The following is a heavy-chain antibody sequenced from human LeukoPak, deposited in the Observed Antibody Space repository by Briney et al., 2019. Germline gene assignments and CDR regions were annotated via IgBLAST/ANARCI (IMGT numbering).Heavy chain of an antibody. CDR2: IIPILGIA. CDR3: ARPVYSSSWSTPDYYYYGMDV. V-gene: IGHV1-69*04. Sequence: GSSVTVSFKASGGTFISYAISWVRQAPGQGREWMGRIIPILGIANYAQKFQGRVTITADKSTSTAYMELSSLRSEDTAVYYPARPVYSSSWSTPDYYYYGMDVWGQGTTVTVSS. D-gene: IGHD6-13*01. CDR1: GGTFISYA. J-gene: IGHJ6*02.